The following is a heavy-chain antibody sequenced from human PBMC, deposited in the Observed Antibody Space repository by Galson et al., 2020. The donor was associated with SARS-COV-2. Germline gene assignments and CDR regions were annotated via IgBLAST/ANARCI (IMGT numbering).Heavy chain of an antibody. CDR2: IDWDDDK. D-gene: IGHD3-10*01. CDR3: ARSSITLDRGVMDSVDS. V-gene: IGHV2-70*01. Sequence: SGPTLVKPTQTLPLTCAFSGFSLTTRDMCVSWIRQPPGKALEWLALIDWDDDKHYSTSLKTRLTISKDTSKNHVVLTMTNMDPVDTATYYFARSSITLDRGVMDSVDSCGQGTMGTVAS. J-gene: IGHJ3*02. CDR1: GFSLTTRDMC.